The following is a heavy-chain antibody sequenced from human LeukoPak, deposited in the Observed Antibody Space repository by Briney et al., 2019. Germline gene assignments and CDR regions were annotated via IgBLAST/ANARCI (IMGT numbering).Heavy chain of an antibody. Sequence: GGSLRLSCAASGFTFSNYNMNWVRQAPGKGLEWVSSISTSSIYISYADSVKGRFTISRDNAKNSLYLQMNSLRAEDTAVYYCARGGSYSDYWGQGTLVTVSS. CDR3: ARGGSYSDY. V-gene: IGHV3-21*01. CDR2: ISTSSIYI. D-gene: IGHD1-26*01. CDR1: GFTFSNYN. J-gene: IGHJ4*02.